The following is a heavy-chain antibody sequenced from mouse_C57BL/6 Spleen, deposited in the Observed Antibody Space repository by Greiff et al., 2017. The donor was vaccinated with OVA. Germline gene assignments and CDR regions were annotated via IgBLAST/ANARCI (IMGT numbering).Heavy chain of an antibody. CDR2: IDPSDSET. J-gene: IGHJ1*03. CDR1: GYTFTSYW. Sequence: QVQLQQPGAELVRPGSSVKLSCKASGYTFTSYWMHWVKQRPIQGLEWIGNIDPSDSETHYNQKFKDKATLTVDKSSSTAYMQLSSLTSEDSAVYYCARKGWDGYFDVWGTGTTVTVSS. V-gene: IGHV1-52*01. D-gene: IGHD3-3*01. CDR3: ARKGWDGYFDV.